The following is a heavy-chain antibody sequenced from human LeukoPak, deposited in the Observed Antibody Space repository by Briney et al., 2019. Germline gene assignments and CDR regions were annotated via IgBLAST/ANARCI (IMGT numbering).Heavy chain of an antibody. CDR3: ARDLYSSAWYGIH. Sequence: GGSLRLSCAASGFTFSNHWMNWVRQAPGKGLEWVANIKEDGSEKDYVDSVKGRFNISRDTSKNTLYLQMNSLRVDDTAVYYCARDLYSSAWYGIHWGQGTLVTVSS. D-gene: IGHD6-19*01. CDR1: GFTFSNHW. V-gene: IGHV3-7*03. J-gene: IGHJ4*02. CDR2: IKEDGSEK.